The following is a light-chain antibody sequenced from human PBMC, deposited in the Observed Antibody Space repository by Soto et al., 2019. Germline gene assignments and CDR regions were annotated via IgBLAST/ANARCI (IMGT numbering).Light chain of an antibody. V-gene: IGLV2-14*03. CDR1: SGDIGSYNF. Sequence: QSVLTQPVSVSRSPGQSITISCTGASGDIGSYNFVSWYQQHPGKAPKLMIFDVSNRPSGVSDRFSGSKSGNTASLTISGLQAEDEADYYCSSYRSSTTPSVFGTGTKVTVL. CDR2: DVS. CDR3: SSYRSSTTPSV. J-gene: IGLJ1*01.